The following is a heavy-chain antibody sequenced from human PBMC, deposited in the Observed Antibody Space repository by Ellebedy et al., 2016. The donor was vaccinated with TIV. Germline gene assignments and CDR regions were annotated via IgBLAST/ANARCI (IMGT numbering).Heavy chain of an antibody. D-gene: IGHD4/OR15-4a*01. J-gene: IGHJ5*02. Sequence: PGGSLRLSCIASGFTFSDYYMSWIRKAPGKGLEWLSYISLSGNIFSYAASVKGRFTISRDNAKNSLYLQMDRLRGEDTAVYYCARGWWDYGAWGQGTQVTVSS. CDR1: GFTFSDYY. V-gene: IGHV3-11*04. CDR3: ARGWWDYGA. CDR2: ISLSGNIF.